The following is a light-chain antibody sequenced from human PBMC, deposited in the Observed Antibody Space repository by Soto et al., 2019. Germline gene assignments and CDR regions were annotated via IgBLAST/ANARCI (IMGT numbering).Light chain of an antibody. J-gene: IGKJ4*01. Sequence: EIVMTQSPATLSVSPGDGATLSCRASQSVDSNLAWYQQKPGQTPRLLIYGASTRPTGIPARFSGSGSGTEFTLTISSLQSEDSAVYYCQQYNDWPLTVGGGTKVDSK. V-gene: IGKV3D-15*01. CDR3: QQYNDWPLT. CDR1: QSVDSN. CDR2: GAS.